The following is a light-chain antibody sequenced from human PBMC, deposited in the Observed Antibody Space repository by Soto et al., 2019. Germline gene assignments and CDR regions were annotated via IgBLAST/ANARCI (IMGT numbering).Light chain of an antibody. Sequence: EIVLTQSPATLSLSPGERATLSCRASQSVSSYLAWYQQKPGKAPRLLIYDTSKRATGIPARFSGSGSGTAFTLPTISLGTEDFAVYYCQQRTNWPRSFTFGPGTKVDIK. CDR1: QSVSSY. CDR3: QQRTNWPRSFT. CDR2: DTS. J-gene: IGKJ3*01. V-gene: IGKV3-11*01.